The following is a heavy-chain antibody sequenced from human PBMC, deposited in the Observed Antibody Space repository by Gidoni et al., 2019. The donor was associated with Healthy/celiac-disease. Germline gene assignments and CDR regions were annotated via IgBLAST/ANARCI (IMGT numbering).Heavy chain of an antibody. V-gene: IGHV3-21*01. J-gene: IGHJ4*02. Sequence: EVQLVESGGGLVKPGGSLRLPCAAAVFTFRSYSMNWVRQAPGKGMEWVSSISSSSSYIYYADSVKGRFTISRDKAKNSLYMQRNSLRAEDTAVYYCARYCSSTSCYKGGYDYWGQGTLVTVSS. CDR2: ISSSSSYI. CDR1: VFTFRSYS. CDR3: ARYCSSTSCYKGGYDY. D-gene: IGHD2-2*02.